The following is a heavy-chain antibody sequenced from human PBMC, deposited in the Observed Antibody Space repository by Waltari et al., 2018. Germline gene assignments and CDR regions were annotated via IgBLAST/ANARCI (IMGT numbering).Heavy chain of an antibody. D-gene: IGHD7-27*01. CDR3: AREAGQLGIDY. J-gene: IGHJ4*02. CDR1: GCSISGGYS. Sequence: QLQLQESDSGLVKPSQTLSLTCAVSGCSISGGYSWSWIRQPPGKGLEWIGYSYHSGSTSYNPSLKSRVTISVDKSKNQFSLKLNSVTAADTAVYYCAREAGQLGIDYWGQGILVTVSS. V-gene: IGHV4-30-2*01. CDR2: SYHSGST.